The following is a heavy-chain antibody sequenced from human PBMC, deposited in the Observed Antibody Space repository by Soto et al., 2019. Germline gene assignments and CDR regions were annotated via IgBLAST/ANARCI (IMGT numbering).Heavy chain of an antibody. D-gene: IGHD3-3*02. CDR3: ARSTYHFWSGHIGISSYYYYGMDV. CDR1: GGTFSSYA. Sequence: SVKVSCKASGGTFSSYAISWVRQAPGQGLEWMGGIIPIFGTANYAQKFQGGVTITADESTSTAYMELSSLRSEDTAVYYCARSTYHFWSGHIGISSYYYYGMDVWGQGTTVTVSS. V-gene: IGHV1-69*13. J-gene: IGHJ6*02. CDR2: IIPIFGTA.